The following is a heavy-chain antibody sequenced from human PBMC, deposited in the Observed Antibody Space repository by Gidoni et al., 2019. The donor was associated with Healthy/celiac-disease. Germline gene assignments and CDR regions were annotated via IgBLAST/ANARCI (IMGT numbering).Heavy chain of an antibody. D-gene: IGHD3-22*01. CDR1: GGSISSYY. CDR3: ARSPEYYYDSSGYYALGFDY. CDR2: IYYSGST. V-gene: IGHV4-59*08. Sequence: QVQLQESGPGLVKPSETLSLTCTASGGSISSYYWSWIRQPPGKGLEWIGYIYYSGSTNYNPSLKSRVTISVDTSKNQFSLKLSSVTAADTAVYYCARSPEYYYDSSGYYALGFDYWGQGTLVTVSS. J-gene: IGHJ4*02.